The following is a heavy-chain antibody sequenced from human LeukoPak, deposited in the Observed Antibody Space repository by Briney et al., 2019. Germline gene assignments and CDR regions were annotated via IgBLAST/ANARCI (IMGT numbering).Heavy chain of an antibody. Sequence: PSETLSLTCTISGGSMSSNYWSWIRQPPGKGLEWIGYIYYSGSTNYNPSLKSRVTISVDTSKNQFSLKLSSVTAADTAVYYCARAFCTTTSGSSFDFWGQGTLVTVSS. CDR2: IYYSGST. V-gene: IGHV4-59*12. CDR3: ARAFCTTTSGSSFDF. CDR1: GGSMSSNY. J-gene: IGHJ4*02. D-gene: IGHD2-2*01.